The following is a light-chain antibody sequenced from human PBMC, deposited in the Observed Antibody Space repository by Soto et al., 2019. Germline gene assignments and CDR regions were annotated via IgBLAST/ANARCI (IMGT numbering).Light chain of an antibody. CDR3: QQYNNWPPLT. J-gene: IGKJ4*01. CDR1: QSVSSN. CDR2: GAS. V-gene: IGKV3-15*01. Sequence: EIVMTQSPATLSVSPGGRATLSCRASQSVSSNLAWYQQKPGQAPRLLIYGASTRATGIPARFSGSGSGTEFTLTISSLQSEDFAVYYWQQYNNWPPLTFGGGTKVEIK.